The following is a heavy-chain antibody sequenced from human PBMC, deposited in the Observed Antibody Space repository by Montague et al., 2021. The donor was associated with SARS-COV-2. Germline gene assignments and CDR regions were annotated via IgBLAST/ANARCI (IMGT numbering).Heavy chain of an antibody. J-gene: IGHJ4*02. D-gene: IGHD3-10*01. V-gene: IGHV3-23*03. CDR2: IYSGGDST. CDR3: AKPGPFAFYFES. CDR1: GFRFSGYA. Sequence: SLRLSCAASGFRFSGYAMNWVRQAPGKGLEWISVIYSGGDSTYYADSVRGRFTISRDDSKNTLFLHLNNLSAEDTAIYYCAKPGPFAFYFESWGQGTLVTVSS.